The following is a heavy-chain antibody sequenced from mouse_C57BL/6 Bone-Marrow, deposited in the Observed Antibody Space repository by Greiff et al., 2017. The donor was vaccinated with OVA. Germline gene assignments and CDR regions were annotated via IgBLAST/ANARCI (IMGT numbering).Heavy chain of an antibody. CDR2: INPYNGGT. CDR1: GYTFTDYY. J-gene: IGHJ1*03. CDR3: ARFDGYYVYYWYFDV. V-gene: IGHV1-19*01. Sequence: EVKLMESGPVLVKPGASVKMSCKASGYTFTDYYMNWVKQSHGKSLEWIGVINPYNGGTSYNQKFKGKATLTVDKSSSTAYMELNSLTSEDSAVYYCARFDGYYVYYWYFDVWGTGTTVTVSS. D-gene: IGHD2-3*01.